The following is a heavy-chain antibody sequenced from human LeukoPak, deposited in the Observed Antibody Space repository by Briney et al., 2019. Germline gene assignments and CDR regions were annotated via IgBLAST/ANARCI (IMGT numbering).Heavy chain of an antibody. CDR1: GGSISSYY. V-gene: IGHV4-4*07. CDR2: IYTSGST. Sequence: SDTLSLTCTVSGGSISSYYWSWIRQPAGKGLEWIGRIYTSGSTNYNPSLKSRVTISVDKSKNQFSLKLSSVTAADTAVYYCARGGRIGYVDYWGQGTLVTVSS. J-gene: IGHJ4*02. D-gene: IGHD3-16*01. CDR3: ARGGRIGYVDY.